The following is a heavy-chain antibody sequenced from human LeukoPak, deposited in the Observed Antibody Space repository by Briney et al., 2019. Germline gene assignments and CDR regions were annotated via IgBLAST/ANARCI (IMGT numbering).Heavy chain of an antibody. D-gene: IGHD2-15*01. CDR2: IWYDGSNH. Sequence: AGGSLRLSCAASGFTFSINGMHWVRQAPGKGLEWVAVIWYDGSNHYYADSVKGRFTISRDNSKNTLYLQMNSLRAEDTAVYYCAKDSLGYCSGGSCRMFDPWGQGTLVTVSS. V-gene: IGHV3-30*02. CDR1: GFTFSING. J-gene: IGHJ5*02. CDR3: AKDSLGYCSGGSCRMFDP.